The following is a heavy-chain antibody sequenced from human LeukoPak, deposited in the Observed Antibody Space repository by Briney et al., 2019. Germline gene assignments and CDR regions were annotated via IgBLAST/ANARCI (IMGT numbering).Heavy chain of an antibody. V-gene: IGHV3-23*01. CDR3: ATSRWYYDSSGYYYPTDY. J-gene: IGHJ4*02. CDR2: ISGSGGST. CDR1: GFTFSSYA. Sequence: GGSLRVSCAASGFTFSSYAMSWVRQAPGKGLEWVSAISGSGGSTYYADSVEGRFTISRDNSKNTLYLQMNSLRAEDTAVYYCATSRWYYDSSGYYYPTDYWGQGTLVTVSS. D-gene: IGHD3-22*01.